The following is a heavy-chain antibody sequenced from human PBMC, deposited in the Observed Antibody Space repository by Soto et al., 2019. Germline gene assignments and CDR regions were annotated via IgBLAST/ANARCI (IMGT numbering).Heavy chain of an antibody. D-gene: IGHD5-18*01. CDR1: GGSVSSGSYY. CDR3: ARKADTAMVNPYFDY. J-gene: IGHJ4*02. V-gene: IGHV4-61*01. Sequence: QVQLQESGPGLVKPSETLSLTCPVSGGSVSSGSYYWSWIRQPPGKGLEWIGYIYYSGSTNYNPSLKSRVTITVDTSKNQFSLKLSSVTAADTAVYYCARKADTAMVNPYFDYWGQGTLVTVSS. CDR2: IYYSGST.